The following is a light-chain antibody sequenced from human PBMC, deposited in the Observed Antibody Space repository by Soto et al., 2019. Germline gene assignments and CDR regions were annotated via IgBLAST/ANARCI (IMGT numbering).Light chain of an antibody. CDR1: QSVSSNY. Sequence: ETVLTQSPGTLSLSPGERATLSCRASQSVSSNYLAWYQQKPGQAPRLLIYGASSRATGIPDRFSGSGSGTDFTLTITRLEPEDFAVYYCQQYDTSPALTFGGGTKVEIK. CDR2: GAS. V-gene: IGKV3-20*01. J-gene: IGKJ4*01. CDR3: QQYDTSPALT.